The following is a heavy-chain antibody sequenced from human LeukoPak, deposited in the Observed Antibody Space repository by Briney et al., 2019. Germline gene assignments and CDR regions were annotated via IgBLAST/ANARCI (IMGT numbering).Heavy chain of an antibody. D-gene: IGHD3-10*01. CDR3: ASLYYYGSGSKRFGY. V-gene: IGHV4-39*01. J-gene: IGHJ4*02. CDR1: GGSISSSSYY. Sequence: SETLSLTCTVSGGSISSSSYYWGWIRQPPGKGLEWIGSIYYSGSTYYNPSLKSRVTISVDTSKNQFSLKLSSATAADTAVYYCASLYYYGSGSKRFGYWGQGTLVTVSS. CDR2: IYYSGST.